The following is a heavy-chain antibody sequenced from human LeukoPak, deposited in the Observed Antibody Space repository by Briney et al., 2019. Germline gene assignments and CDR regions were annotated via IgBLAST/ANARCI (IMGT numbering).Heavy chain of an antibody. Sequence: GGPLRLSCAASGFTFSSYAMSWVRQAPGKGLEWVSAISGSGGSTYYADSVKGRFTISRDNSKNTLYLQVNSLRAEDTAVYYCAKDRVRFYFDYWGQGTLVTVSS. CDR1: GFTFSSYA. CDR2: ISGSGGST. V-gene: IGHV3-23*01. CDR3: AKDRVRFYFDY. D-gene: IGHD4-11*01. J-gene: IGHJ4*02.